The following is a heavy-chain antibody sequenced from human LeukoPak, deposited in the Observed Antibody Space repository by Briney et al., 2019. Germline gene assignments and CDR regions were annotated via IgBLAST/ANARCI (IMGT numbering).Heavy chain of an antibody. V-gene: IGHV3-48*04. Sequence: GGSLRLSCAASGFTFSDYNMNWVRQAPGKGLEWVSYISTSTSGTTIYYGDSVEGRFTISRDNAKNSLYLQMSSLRAEDTAVYYCVRAHYDSSGYPFLDFWGLGTLVTVSS. CDR1: GFTFSDYN. CDR3: VRAHYDSSGYPFLDF. CDR2: ISTSTSGTTI. J-gene: IGHJ4*02. D-gene: IGHD3-22*01.